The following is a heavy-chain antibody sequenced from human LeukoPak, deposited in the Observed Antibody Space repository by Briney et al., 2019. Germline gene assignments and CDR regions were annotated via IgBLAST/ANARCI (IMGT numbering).Heavy chain of an antibody. Sequence: GASVKVSCKASGGTFSSYAISWVRQAPGQGLEWMGGIIPIFGTANYAQKFQGRVTITADEPTSTAYMELSSLRSEDTAVYYCARDSWYYDSSGYFGPWFDPWGQGTLVTVSS. D-gene: IGHD3-22*01. V-gene: IGHV1-69*01. CDR1: GGTFSSYA. CDR2: IIPIFGTA. J-gene: IGHJ5*02. CDR3: ARDSWYYDSSGYFGPWFDP.